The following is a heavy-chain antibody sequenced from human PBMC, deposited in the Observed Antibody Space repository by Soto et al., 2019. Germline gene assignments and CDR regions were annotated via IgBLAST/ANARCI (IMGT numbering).Heavy chain of an antibody. Sequence: SETLSLTCTVSGGSISSGGYYWSWIRQHPGKGLEWIGYIYYSGSTYYNPSLKSRVTISVDTSKNQFSLKLSSVTAADTAVYYCAREPVVVPAAILGGGYCGMDVWGQGTTVTVSS. D-gene: IGHD2-2*02. CDR2: IYYSGST. J-gene: IGHJ6*02. CDR3: AREPVVVPAAILGGGYCGMDV. CDR1: GGSISSGGYY. V-gene: IGHV4-31*03.